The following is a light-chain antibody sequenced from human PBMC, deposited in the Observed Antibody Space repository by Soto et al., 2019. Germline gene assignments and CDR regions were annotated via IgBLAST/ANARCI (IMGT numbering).Light chain of an antibody. Sequence: DIQMTQSPSTLSASVGDRVTITCRASQSISSWLAWYQQKPGKAPKLLIYDASSLESGVPSRFSGSGSGTAFTLTISSLQPDDFATYYGQQYNSFPTFGQGTKVEIK. CDR2: DAS. J-gene: IGKJ1*01. CDR3: QQYNSFPT. CDR1: QSISSW. V-gene: IGKV1-5*01.